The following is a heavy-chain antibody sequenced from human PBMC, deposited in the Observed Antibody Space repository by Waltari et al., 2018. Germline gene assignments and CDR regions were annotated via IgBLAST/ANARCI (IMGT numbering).Heavy chain of an antibody. CDR2: IKSDGTRT. J-gene: IGHJ5*02. V-gene: IGHV3-74*01. CDR1: GFTFSYDW. D-gene: IGHD1-26*01. Sequence: EVQLVESGGGLVQPGGSPRLSCAASGFTFSYDWMHWVRQAPGKGLVWVSRIKSDGTRTTYEDSVKGRFTISSDNAKNTLYLQMNSLRADDTAIYYCARAPSYYWFDTWGQGTLVTVSS. CDR3: ARAPSYYWFDT.